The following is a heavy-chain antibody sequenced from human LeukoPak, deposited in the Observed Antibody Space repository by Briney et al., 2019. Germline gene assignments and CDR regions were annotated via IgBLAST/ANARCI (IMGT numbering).Heavy chain of an antibody. Sequence: SETLSLTCTVSGGSISSYYWSWIRQPPGKGLEWIGSIYYSGSTYYNPSLKSRVTISVDTSKNQFSLKLSSVTAADTAVYYCARDHRSSTSCYDYWGQGTLVTVSS. CDR2: IYYSGST. CDR3: ARDHRSSTSCYDY. V-gene: IGHV4-59*12. J-gene: IGHJ4*02. CDR1: GGSISSYY. D-gene: IGHD2-2*01.